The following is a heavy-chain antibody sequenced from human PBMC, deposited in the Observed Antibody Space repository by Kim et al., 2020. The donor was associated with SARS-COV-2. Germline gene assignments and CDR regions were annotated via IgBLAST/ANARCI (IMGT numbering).Heavy chain of an antibody. V-gene: IGHV1-46*01. CDR2: INPSGGST. CDR3: ASEGVVVPAVSAFDI. CDR1: GYTFTSYY. J-gene: IGHJ3*02. D-gene: IGHD2-2*01. Sequence: ASVKVSCKASGYTFTSYYMHWVRQAPGQGLEWMGIINPSGGSTSYAQKFQGRVTMTRDTSTSTVYMELSSLRSEDTAVYYCASEGVVVPAVSAFDIWGQGTMVTVSS.